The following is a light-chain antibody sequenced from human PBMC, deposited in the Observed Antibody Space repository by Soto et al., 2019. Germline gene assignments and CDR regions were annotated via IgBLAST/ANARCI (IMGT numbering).Light chain of an antibody. CDR2: NNN. V-gene: IGLV1-44*01. Sequence: QSVLTQPPSVSGTRGQRVTISCSGSSSNIGTNVVNWYQQFPGTAPKLLIFNNNNRPSGVPDRFSGSKSGSSASLAISGLLSEDEADYYCAGWDESLSGPVFGGGTKLTVL. J-gene: IGLJ3*02. CDR3: AGWDESLSGPV. CDR1: SSNIGTNV.